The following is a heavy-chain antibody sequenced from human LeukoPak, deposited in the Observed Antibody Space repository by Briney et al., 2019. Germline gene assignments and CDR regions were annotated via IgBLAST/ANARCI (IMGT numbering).Heavy chain of an antibody. CDR2: IYYSGST. CDR1: GGSISSYY. Sequence: SETLSLTCTVSGGSISSYYWSWIRQPPGKGLEWIGYIYYSGSTNYNPSLKSRVTISVDTSKNQFSLKLGSVTAADTAVYYCARDLDSSGYPGYWGQGTLVTVSS. CDR3: ARDLDSSGYPGY. V-gene: IGHV4-59*01. J-gene: IGHJ4*02. D-gene: IGHD3-22*01.